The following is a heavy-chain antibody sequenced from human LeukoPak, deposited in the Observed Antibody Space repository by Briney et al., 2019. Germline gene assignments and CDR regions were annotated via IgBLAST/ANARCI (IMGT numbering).Heavy chain of an antibody. Sequence: KPSETLSLTCTVSGGSISSYYWSWIRQPPGKGLEWIGYIYYSGSTDYNPSLKSRVTMSVDTSKNQFSLKLSSVTAADTAVYYCARAKFSTYYPQGFYFDYWGQGTLVTVSS. V-gene: IGHV4-59*12. D-gene: IGHD3-10*01. CDR1: GGSISSYY. J-gene: IGHJ4*02. CDR2: IYYSGST. CDR3: ARAKFSTYYPQGFYFDY.